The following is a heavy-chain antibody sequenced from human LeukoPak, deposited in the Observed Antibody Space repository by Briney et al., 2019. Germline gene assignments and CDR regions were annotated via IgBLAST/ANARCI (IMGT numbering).Heavy chain of an antibody. CDR2: INNDGSGT. J-gene: IGHJ4*02. CDR3: ARGSVADSFDY. Sequence: GGSLRLSCAASGFTFSSHWIHWVRQAPGKGLVWVSRINNDGSGTRYADSVKGRSTISRDNAKNTLHLQMNGLRAEDTAVYYCARGSVADSFDYWGQGTLVTVSS. D-gene: IGHD6-19*01. V-gene: IGHV3-74*01. CDR1: GFTFSSHW.